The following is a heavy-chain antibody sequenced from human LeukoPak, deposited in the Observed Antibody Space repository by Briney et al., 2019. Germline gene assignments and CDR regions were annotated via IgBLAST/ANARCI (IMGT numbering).Heavy chain of an antibody. CDR3: ARFGSGISDY. D-gene: IGHD3-10*01. Sequence: GGSLRLSCAASGFTFSSYAMSWVRQAPGKGLEWVSYISTSSSYIYYADSVKGRFTISRDNAKNSLYLQMNSLRAEDTAVYYCARFGSGISDYWGQGTLVTVSS. CDR2: ISTSSSYI. V-gene: IGHV3-21*01. J-gene: IGHJ4*02. CDR1: GFTFSSYA.